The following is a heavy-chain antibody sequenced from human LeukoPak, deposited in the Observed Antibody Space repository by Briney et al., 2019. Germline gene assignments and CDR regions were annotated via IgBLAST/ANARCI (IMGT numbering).Heavy chain of an antibody. Sequence: PSETLSLTCTVSGASISNYYWSWIRQSAGKGLEWIGRMSTSGSASYNPSLKSRLNMSVDTSKNQFSLTLSSVTAADTAVYYCARSSRIRIFGVLNWFDPWGQGTMVTVSS. CDR3: ARSSRIRIFGVLNWFDP. V-gene: IGHV4-4*07. CDR2: MSTSGSA. J-gene: IGHJ5*02. D-gene: IGHD3-3*02. CDR1: GASISNYY.